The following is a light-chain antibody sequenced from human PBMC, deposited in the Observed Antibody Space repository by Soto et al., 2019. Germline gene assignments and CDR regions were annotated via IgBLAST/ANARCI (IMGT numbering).Light chain of an antibody. CDR2: DAS. CDR3: QQYSSSPRT. J-gene: IGKJ5*01. V-gene: IGKV3-20*01. Sequence: EIVLTQSPGILYSSPGDRATLSFRASQTISSGFLAWYQQKVGQAPRLLIYDASNRATGVPDRFSGSGSGTDFSLTISRLEPEDFAVYHCQQYSSSPRTFGQGTRLQIK. CDR1: QTISSGF.